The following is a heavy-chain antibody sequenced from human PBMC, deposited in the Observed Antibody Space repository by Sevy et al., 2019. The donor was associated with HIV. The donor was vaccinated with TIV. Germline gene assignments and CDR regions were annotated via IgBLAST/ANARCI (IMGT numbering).Heavy chain of an antibody. Sequence: GESLKISCAASGFTFSDHYMGWVRQAPGKGLEWVGRTRNKANSYTTEYAASVKGRFTISRDDSKNSLYLQMNSLKTEDTAVYYCARGGHSSGYYYASTFDIWGQGTMVTVSS. J-gene: IGHJ3*02. D-gene: IGHD3-22*01. V-gene: IGHV3-72*01. CDR2: TRNKANSYTT. CDR1: GFTFSDHY. CDR3: ARGGHSSGYYYASTFDI.